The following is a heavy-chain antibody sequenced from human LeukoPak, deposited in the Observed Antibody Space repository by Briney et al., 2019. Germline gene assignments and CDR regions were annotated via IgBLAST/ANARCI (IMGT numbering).Heavy chain of an antibody. CDR2: IYHSGST. D-gene: IGHD4-23*01. V-gene: IGHV4-4*02. Sequence: SGTLSLTCAVAGGSISSTNWWSWVRQSPGKGLEWIGEIYHSGSTNYNPSLKSRVTISVDKSKNQFSLKLSSVTAADTAVYYCVRDRSHGGNRLGDFQNWGQGTLVTVSS. CDR3: VRDRSHGGNRLGDFQN. CDR1: GGSISSTNW. J-gene: IGHJ1*01.